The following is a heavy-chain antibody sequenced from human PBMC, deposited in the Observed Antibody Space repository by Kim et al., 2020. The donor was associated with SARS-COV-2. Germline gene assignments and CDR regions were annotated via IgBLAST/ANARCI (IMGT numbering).Heavy chain of an antibody. D-gene: IGHD2-2*01. Sequence: SVKGLFTISRDNSKNTLYLQMNSLRAEDTAVYYCAKWVVVVPAAGYYMDVWGKGTTVTVSS. V-gene: IGHV3-23*01. CDR3: AKWVVVVPAAGYYMDV. J-gene: IGHJ6*03.